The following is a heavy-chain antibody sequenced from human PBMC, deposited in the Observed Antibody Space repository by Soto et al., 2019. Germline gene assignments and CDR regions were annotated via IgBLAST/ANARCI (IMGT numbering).Heavy chain of an antibody. CDR2: IGAARDP. CDR3: ARAYTGRLPRRADYYYALDV. V-gene: IGHV3-13*05. CDR1: GFTFSDYD. D-gene: IGHD2-15*01. Sequence: GSLRLSCTASGFTFSDYDIHFIRQSSLKCLEWVITIGAARDPYYTGSVKGRFTISRENARNSMFLQMNSVTVGDTAVYYCARAYTGRLPRRADYYYALDVWGQGTKVTVSS. J-gene: IGHJ6*02.